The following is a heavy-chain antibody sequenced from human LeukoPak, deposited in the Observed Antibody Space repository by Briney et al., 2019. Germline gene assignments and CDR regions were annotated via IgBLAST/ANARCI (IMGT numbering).Heavy chain of an antibody. D-gene: IGHD3-22*01. J-gene: IGHJ5*02. V-gene: IGHV1-69*05. CDR1: GGTFSSYA. Sequence: SVKVSCKASGGTFSSYAISWVRQRQRHGLEWIGGIIPIFNAANDAQKFLDSGATTTVELTSTPYIQLISLRSAATAAYYCSRTYDSSGYYTPSWFDPWGQGTLVTVSS. CDR2: IIPIFNAA. CDR3: SRTYDSSGYYTPSWFDP.